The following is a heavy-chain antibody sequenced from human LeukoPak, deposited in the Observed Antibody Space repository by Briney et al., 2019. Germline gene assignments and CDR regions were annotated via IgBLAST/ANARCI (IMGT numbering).Heavy chain of an antibody. CDR2: INSDGRST. D-gene: IGHD3-22*01. V-gene: IGHV3-74*01. J-gene: IGHJ4*02. Sequence: PGGSLRLSCAASGFTFSNYWMHWVRQALGKGLVWVSRINSDGRSTSYADSVKGRFTISRDNAKNTLYLQMNSLRAEDTAVYYCARGYYDSSGYYLIDYWGQGTLVTVSS. CDR3: ARGYYDSSGYYLIDY. CDR1: GFTFSNYW.